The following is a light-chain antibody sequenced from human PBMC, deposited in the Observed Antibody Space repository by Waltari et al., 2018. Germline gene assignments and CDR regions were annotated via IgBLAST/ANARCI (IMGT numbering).Light chain of an antibody. CDR3: QQSYSTPWT. CDR2: GAS. CDR1: QSISSY. V-gene: IGKV1-39*01. Sequence: DIQMTHSPSSLSASVGDRVTITCRASQSISSYLTWYQQKPGQAPKLLIYGASSLQGGVPSRFSGSGSGTDFTLTISSLQPEDFATYYCQQSYSTPWTFGQGTKVEIK. J-gene: IGKJ1*01.